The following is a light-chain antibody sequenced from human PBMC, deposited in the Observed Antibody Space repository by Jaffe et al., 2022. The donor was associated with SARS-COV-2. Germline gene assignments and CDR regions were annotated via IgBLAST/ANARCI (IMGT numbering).Light chain of an antibody. CDR1: QSVGTY. V-gene: IGKV3-20*01. CDR3: QYYGSSPTWM. J-gene: IGKJ1*01. Sequence: IVLTQSPGTLSLSPGERATLSCRASQSVGTYLAWYQQRPGQAPRLLIYGASSRATGISDRFSGSGSGTDFTLTISRVEPEDFAVYYCQYYGSSPTWMFGQGTKVEIK. CDR2: GAS.